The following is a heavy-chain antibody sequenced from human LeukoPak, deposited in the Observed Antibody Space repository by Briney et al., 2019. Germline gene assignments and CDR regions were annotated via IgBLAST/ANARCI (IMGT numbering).Heavy chain of an antibody. D-gene: IGHD2-8*02. Sequence: GGSLRLSCVASGFSFSTYWMSWVRQAPGKGLEWVANIKQDGSEKYYVDSVKGRFTVSSDVSKNTLYLQMNNLRGEDTAVYYCASRHCSGENCYAGPLDFWGQGIQVTVSS. CDR1: GFSFSTYW. V-gene: IGHV3-7*03. J-gene: IGHJ4*02. CDR3: ASRHCSGENCYAGPLDF. CDR2: IKQDGSEK.